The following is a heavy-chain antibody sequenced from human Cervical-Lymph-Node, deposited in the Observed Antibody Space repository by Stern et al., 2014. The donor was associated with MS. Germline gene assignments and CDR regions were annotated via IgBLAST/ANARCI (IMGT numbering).Heavy chain of an antibody. Sequence: HVQLVQSGGGLAHPGRSLRLSCAAPGFPFSSYGMHWARQAPGNGLEGVAVIRYDGSNKYYADSVKGRFTISRDNSKNTLYLQMNSLRAEDTAVYYCARALGTAMVTGDYYYGMDVWGQGTTVTVSS. J-gene: IGHJ6*02. V-gene: IGHV3-33*01. D-gene: IGHD5-18*01. CDR2: IRYDGSNK. CDR1: GFPFSSYG. CDR3: ARALGTAMVTGDYYYGMDV.